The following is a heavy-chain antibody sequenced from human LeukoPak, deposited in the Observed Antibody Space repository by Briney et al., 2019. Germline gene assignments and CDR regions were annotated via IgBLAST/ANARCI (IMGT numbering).Heavy chain of an antibody. CDR2: ISSSSSYI. V-gene: IGHV3-21*01. Sequence: GGSLRLSCAASGFIFNNYDMNWVCQAPGKGLEWVSSISSSSSYIYYADSVKGRFTISRDNAKNSLYLQMNSLRAEDTAVYYCSSGAFDYWGQGTLVTVSS. CDR3: SSGAFDY. J-gene: IGHJ4*02. CDR1: GFIFNNYD.